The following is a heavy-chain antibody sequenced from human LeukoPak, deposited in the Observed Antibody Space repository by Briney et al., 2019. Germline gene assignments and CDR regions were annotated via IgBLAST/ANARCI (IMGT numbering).Heavy chain of an antibody. CDR2: IYYSGST. D-gene: IGHD3-9*01. V-gene: IGHV4-39*07. Sequence: PSETLSLTCTVSGGSISSSSYYWGWIRQPPGKGLEWIGSIYYSGSTYYNPSLKSRVTISVDTSKNQFSLKLSSVTAADTAVYYCARDLRYDILTGPAFDYWGQGTLVTVSS. CDR3: ARDLRYDILTGPAFDY. CDR1: GGSISSSSYY. J-gene: IGHJ4*02.